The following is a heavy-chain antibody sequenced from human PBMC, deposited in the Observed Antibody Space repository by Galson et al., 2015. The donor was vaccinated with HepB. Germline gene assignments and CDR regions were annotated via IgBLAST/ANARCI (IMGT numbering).Heavy chain of an antibody. V-gene: IGHV1-69*06. CDR1: GGTFSSYA. D-gene: IGHD3-3*01. J-gene: IGHJ4*01. CDR2: IIPIFGTS. Sequence: SVKVSCKASGGTFSSYAISWVRQAPGQGLEWMGGIIPIFGTSNYAQKFQGRVTITADKSTSTAYMELSSLRSEDTAVYYCARDDSRPGSGYYYFFDYWGQGTLVTVSS. CDR3: ARDDSRPGSGYYYFFDY.